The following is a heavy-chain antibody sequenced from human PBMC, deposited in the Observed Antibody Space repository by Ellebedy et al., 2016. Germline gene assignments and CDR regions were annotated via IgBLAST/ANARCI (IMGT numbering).Heavy chain of an antibody. CDR2: INPNSGDT. D-gene: IGHD3-10*01. J-gene: IGHJ4*01. CDR1: GYTFTDSY. CDR3: ARDRCGAGPFDY. Sequence: ASVKVSCXAAGYTFTDSYMHWVRQAPGQGLEWMGWINPNSGDTNYAQKFQGRVTMTRDTSISTAYMELSRLRSDDTAVYYCARDRCGAGPFDYWGHGTLVTVSP. V-gene: IGHV1-2*02.